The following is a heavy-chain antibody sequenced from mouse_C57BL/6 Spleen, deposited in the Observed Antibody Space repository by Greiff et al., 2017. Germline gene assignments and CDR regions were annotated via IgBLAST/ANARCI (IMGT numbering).Heavy chain of an antibody. CDR1: GYTFTSYW. CDR2: IHPNSGST. Sequence: QVQLQQSGAELVKPGASVKLSCKASGYTFTSYWMHWVKQRPGQGLEWIGMIHPNSGSTNYNEKFKSKATLTVDKSSSTAYMQLSSLTSEDSAVYYCARQTGTYYAMDYWGQGTSVTVSS. CDR3: ARQTGTYYAMDY. J-gene: IGHJ4*01. D-gene: IGHD4-1*01. V-gene: IGHV1-64*01.